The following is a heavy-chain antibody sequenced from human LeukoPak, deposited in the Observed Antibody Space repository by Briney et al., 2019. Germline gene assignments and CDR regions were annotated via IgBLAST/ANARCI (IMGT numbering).Heavy chain of an antibody. J-gene: IGHJ3*02. D-gene: IGHD3-10*01. CDR1: GGSISSYY. Sequence: SETLSLTCTVSGGSISSYYWGWLRQPPGKGLEWIGYIYHSGSTYYNPSLKSRVTISVDTSKNQFSLKLSSVTAADTAVYYCARHKGRWFGEPHDAFDIWGQGTMVTVSS. V-gene: IGHV4-59*08. CDR2: IYHSGST. CDR3: ARHKGRWFGEPHDAFDI.